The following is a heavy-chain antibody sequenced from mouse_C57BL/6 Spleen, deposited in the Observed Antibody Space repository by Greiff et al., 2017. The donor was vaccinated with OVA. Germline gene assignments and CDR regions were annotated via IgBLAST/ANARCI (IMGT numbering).Heavy chain of an antibody. CDR2: IHPNSGST. CDR1: GYTFTSYW. Sequence: VQLQQSGAELVKPGASVKLSCKASGYTFTSYWMHWVKQRPGQGLEWIGMIHPNSGSTNYNEKFKSKATLTVDKSSSTAYMQLSSLTSEDSAVYYCARGLGEDAMDYWGQGTSVTVSS. V-gene: IGHV1-64*01. CDR3: ARGLGEDAMDY. D-gene: IGHD4-1*01. J-gene: IGHJ4*01.